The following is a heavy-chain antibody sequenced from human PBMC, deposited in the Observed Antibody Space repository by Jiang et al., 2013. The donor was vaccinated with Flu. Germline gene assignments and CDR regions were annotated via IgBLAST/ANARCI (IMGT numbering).Heavy chain of an antibody. Sequence: ASGFTFSDYWIALGPPSSREGVWCGYSRINSDGITTRYADSVKGRFTISRDNAKNTLYLQMNSLRAGDTAVYYCATLLNVDTSVAPLDYWGQGALVTVSS. V-gene: IGHV3-74*01. CDR2: INSDGITT. J-gene: IGHJ4*02. CDR1: GFTFSDYW. D-gene: IGHD5-18*01. CDR3: ATLLNVDTSVAPLDY.